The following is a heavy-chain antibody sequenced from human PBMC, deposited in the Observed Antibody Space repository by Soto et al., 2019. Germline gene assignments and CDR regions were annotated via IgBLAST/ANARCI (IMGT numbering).Heavy chain of an antibody. J-gene: IGHJ6*03. CDR2: INHSGTT. CDR3: ASYHYLDLWTGSRHYMDV. D-gene: IGHD3-9*01. CDR1: GGSLSGYY. Sequence: QVHLEQWGAGLLNPSETLSLTCAVYGGSLSGYYWSWVRQSPGKGLEWIGEINHSGTTNYNPSLKTRVTISADPYKHQFSLRLSSVTAADSDVYYCASYHYLDLWTGSRHYMDVWGRGTTVTVSS. V-gene: IGHV4-34*01.